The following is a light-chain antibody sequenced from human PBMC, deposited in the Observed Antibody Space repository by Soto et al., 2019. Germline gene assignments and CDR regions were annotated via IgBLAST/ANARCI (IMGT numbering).Light chain of an antibody. Sequence: DIVFTQSPVTLSFFPRERHTLSCRASQSVSSHLVWYQQKPGQAPRLLISDASNRATGIPARFSGSGSGTDFTLTIHSLEPEDWAVDDGQQHSSWPITFGQGTRLEIK. V-gene: IGKV3-11*01. J-gene: IGKJ5*01. CDR2: DAS. CDR1: QSVSSH. CDR3: QQHSSWPIT.